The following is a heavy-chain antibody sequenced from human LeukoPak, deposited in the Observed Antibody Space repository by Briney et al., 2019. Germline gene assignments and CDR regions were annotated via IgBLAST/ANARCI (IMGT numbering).Heavy chain of an antibody. CDR2: ISGGGGRT. D-gene: IGHD3-10*01. CDR1: GCTFNTFA. CDR3: AKGSAYYYESGSYIDY. J-gene: IGHJ4*02. V-gene: IGHV3-23*01. Sequence: GGSLRLSCAASGCTFNTFAMTWVRQAPGKGLEWVSGISGGGGRTHYADSVKGRFTVSRDNSKNTVYLQMNSLTAEDTAVYYCAKGSAYYYESGSYIDYWGQGTLVTVSS.